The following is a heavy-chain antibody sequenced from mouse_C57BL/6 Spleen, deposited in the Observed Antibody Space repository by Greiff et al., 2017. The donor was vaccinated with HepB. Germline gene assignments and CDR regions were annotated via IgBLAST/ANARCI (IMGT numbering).Heavy chain of an antibody. D-gene: IGHD3-2*02. J-gene: IGHJ3*01. V-gene: IGHV1-69*01. Sequence: QVQLKQPGAELVMPGASVKLSCKASGYTFTSYWMHWVKQRPGQGLEWIGEIDPSDSYTNYNQKFKGKSTLTVDKSSSTAYMQLSSLTSEDSAVYYCARGQLRLPGAYWGQGTLVTVSA. CDR1: GYTFTSYW. CDR3: ARGQLRLPGAY. CDR2: IDPSDSYT.